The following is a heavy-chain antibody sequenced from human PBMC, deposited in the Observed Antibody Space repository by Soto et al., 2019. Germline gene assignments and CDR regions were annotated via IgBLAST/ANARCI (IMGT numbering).Heavy chain of an antibody. J-gene: IGHJ4*02. V-gene: IGHV3-21*01. Sequence: EVQLVESGGGLVKPGGSLRLSCAASGFTFSSYSMNWVRQAPGKGLEWVSSISSSSSYIYYADSVKGRFTITRDNAKNSLYLQMNSLRAEDTAVYYCARDDFRAAATFDFWGQGILATVSS. D-gene: IGHD6-13*01. CDR3: ARDDFRAAATFDF. CDR2: ISSSSSYI. CDR1: GFTFSSYS.